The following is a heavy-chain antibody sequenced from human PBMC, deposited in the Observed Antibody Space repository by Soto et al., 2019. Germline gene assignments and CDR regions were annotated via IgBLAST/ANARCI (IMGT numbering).Heavy chain of an antibody. D-gene: IGHD3-9*01. CDR2: INHSGST. V-gene: IGHV4-34*01. CDR1: GGSFSGYY. CDR3: ARAPYYDILTGYRPPLYYYYGMDV. J-gene: IGHJ6*02. Sequence: SETLSLTCAVYGGSFSGYYWSWIRQPPGKGLEWIGKINHSGSTNYNPSLKSRVTISVDTSKNQFSLKLSSVTAADTAVYYCARAPYYDILTGYRPPLYYYYGMDVWGQGTTVTVSS.